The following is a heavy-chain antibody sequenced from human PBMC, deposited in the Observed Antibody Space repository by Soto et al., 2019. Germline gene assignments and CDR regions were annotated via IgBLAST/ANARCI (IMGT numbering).Heavy chain of an antibody. CDR3: ARGGAVVVPGSVDRHNWFDP. D-gene: IGHD2-2*01. CDR1: GGTFSSYS. J-gene: IGHJ5*02. V-gene: IGHV1-69*02. CDR2: VVPILGMA. Sequence: QVQLVQSGAEVKKPGSSVKVSCEASGGTFSSYSFSWVRQAPGQGLEWMGRVVPILGMANYAQKFQGRVTMTANKSTSTVYREMRSLRSDDTAVYYCARGGAVVVPGSVDRHNWFDPWGQGTLGTVSS.